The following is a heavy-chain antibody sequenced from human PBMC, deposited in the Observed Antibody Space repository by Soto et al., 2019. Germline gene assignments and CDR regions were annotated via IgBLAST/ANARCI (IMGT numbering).Heavy chain of an antibody. D-gene: IGHD5-12*01. V-gene: IGHV1-69*08. CDR3: ARYPYSGFSYFDR. CDR1: GGTFRSDT. CDR2: IIPMLGTA. J-gene: IGHJ4*01. Sequence: ASVKVSCKGSGGTFRSDTINWVRQAPGQGLEWLGRIIPMLGTAEYAQKFQDRVTITAEKSTNTVYMELRNLRSEDTAVYYCARYPYSGFSYFDRWGQGILVTVSS.